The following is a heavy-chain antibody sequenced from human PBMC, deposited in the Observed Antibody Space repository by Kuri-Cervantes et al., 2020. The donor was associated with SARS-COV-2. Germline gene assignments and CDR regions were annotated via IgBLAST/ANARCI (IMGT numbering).Heavy chain of an antibody. V-gene: IGHV3-21*01. J-gene: IGHJ4*02. CDR1: GFTFSSYS. Sequence: GESLKISCAASGFTFSSYSMNWVRQAPGKGLELVSSISSSSSYIYYADSVEGRFTISRYNAKNSLYLQMNSLRAEDTAVYYCARGGFLEWFLDYWGQGTLVTVSS. D-gene: IGHD3-3*01. CDR3: ARGGFLEWFLDY. CDR2: ISSSSSYI.